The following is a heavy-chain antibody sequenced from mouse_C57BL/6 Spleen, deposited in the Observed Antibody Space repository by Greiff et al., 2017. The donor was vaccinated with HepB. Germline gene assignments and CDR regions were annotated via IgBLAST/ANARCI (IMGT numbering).Heavy chain of an antibody. J-gene: IGHJ4*01. D-gene: IGHD2-4*01. CDR2: IYPRDGST. V-gene: IGHV1-78*01. Sequence: QVQLQHSDAELVKPGASVKISCKVSGYTFTDHTIHWMKQRPEQGLEWIGYIYPRDGSTKYNEKFKGKATLTADKSSSTAYMQLNSLTSEDSAVYFCARGIYYDYDVGAMDYWGQGTSVTVSS. CDR1: GYTFTDHT. CDR3: ARGIYYDYDVGAMDY.